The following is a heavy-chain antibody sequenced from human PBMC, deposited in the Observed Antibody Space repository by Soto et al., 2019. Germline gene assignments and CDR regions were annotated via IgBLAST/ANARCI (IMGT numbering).Heavy chain of an antibody. D-gene: IGHD2-2*03. J-gene: IGHJ2*01. CDR3: ANHGFCPGASSLDLPWVLEL. V-gene: IGHV3-23*01. CDR1: FRSFG. CDR2: NSGSGDSA. Sequence: FRSFGVRGVRKDQGKGLEWVSGNSGSGDSAYYADPVKGRFIISRDTSKNTLYLQMNSLVCDVTAVYYCANHGFCPGASSLDLPWVLELLRRGTL.